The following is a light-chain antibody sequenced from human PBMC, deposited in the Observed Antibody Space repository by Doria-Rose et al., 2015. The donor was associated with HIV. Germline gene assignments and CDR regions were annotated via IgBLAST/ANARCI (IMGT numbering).Light chain of an antibody. CDR3: HQYGTSWT. J-gene: IGKJ1*01. CDR1: QSFSSTY. V-gene: IGKV3-20*01. Sequence: TQSPGTLSLSPGERVTPSCRASQSFSSTYLAWYQQKPGQAPSLLIYDGSTSATGIPDRFSASGSGTDFTLTINRLEPEDFALYYCHQYGTSWTFGQGTKVEI. CDR2: DGS.